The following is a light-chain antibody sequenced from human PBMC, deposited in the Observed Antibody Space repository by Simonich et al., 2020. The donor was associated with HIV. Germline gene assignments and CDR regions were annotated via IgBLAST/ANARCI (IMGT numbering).Light chain of an antibody. CDR3: QQYGSSFT. CDR2: DAS. J-gene: IGKJ3*01. CDR1: QSVSSSY. V-gene: IGKV3D-20*01. Sequence: EIVLTQSPGTLSLSPGERATLSCRASQSVSSSYLAWYQQKPGLAPRLLIYDASSRATGIPDRFSGSGSGTDFTLTISRLEPEDFAVYYCQQYGSSFTFGPGTKVDIK.